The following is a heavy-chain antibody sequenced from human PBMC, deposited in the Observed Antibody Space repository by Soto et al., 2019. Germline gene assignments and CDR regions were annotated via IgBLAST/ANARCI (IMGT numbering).Heavy chain of an antibody. CDR3: ARRYGSGVDY. V-gene: IGHV4-59*08. Sequence: QVQLQESGPGLVKPSETLSLTCTVSGGSISSYYWSWIRQPPGKGLEWIGYIYYSGSTNYNPSLKRRVTISVDTSTNQFSLQLSSVTAADTAVYYCARRYGSGVDYWGPGTLVTVSS. CDR1: GGSISSYY. D-gene: IGHD3-10*01. CDR2: IYYSGST. J-gene: IGHJ4*02.